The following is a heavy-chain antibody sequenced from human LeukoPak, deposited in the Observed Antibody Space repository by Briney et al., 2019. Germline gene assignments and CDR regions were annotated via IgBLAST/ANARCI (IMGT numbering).Heavy chain of an antibody. J-gene: IGHJ4*02. CDR3: ARSRWFYDY. CDR1: GASISSYY. V-gene: IGHV4-4*07. D-gene: IGHD2-15*01. CDR2: IDTSGST. Sequence: PSETLSLTCTVSGASISSYYWSWIRQPAGKGLEWIGRIDTSGSTNYNPSLKSRVTMSVDTSQNQFSLKLTSATAADTAVYYCARSRWFYDYWGQGTLVTVSS.